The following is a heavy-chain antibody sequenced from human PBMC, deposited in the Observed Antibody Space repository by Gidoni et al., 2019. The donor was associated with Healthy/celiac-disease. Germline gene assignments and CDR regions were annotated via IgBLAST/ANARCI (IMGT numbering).Heavy chain of an antibody. CDR1: GVSISSGSNY. CDR2: IYTSGST. Sequence: QVQLQESGPGLGKPSQALSLTCTVPGVSISSGSNYWSWIRPPAGKGLEWIGRIYTSGSTNYSPYLKSRVTISVDTSKNQFSLKLSSVTAADTAVYYCARNTYPYYFDYWGQGTLVTVSS. CDR3: ARNTYPYYFDY. V-gene: IGHV4-61*02. J-gene: IGHJ4*02.